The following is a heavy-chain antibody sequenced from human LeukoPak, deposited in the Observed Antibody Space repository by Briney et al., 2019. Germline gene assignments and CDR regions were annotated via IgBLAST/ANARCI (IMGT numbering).Heavy chain of an antibody. CDR3: AREVALDRWYRGIDY. V-gene: IGHV4-4*02. CDR1: GGSISSSNW. CDR2: IYHSGST. J-gene: IGHJ4*02. Sequence: PSETLSLTCAVSGGSISSSNWWSWVRQPPGKGLEWIGEIYHSGSTNYNPSLKSRVTISVDKSKNQFSLKLSSVTAADTAVYYCAREVALDRWYRGIDYWGQGTLVTVSS. D-gene: IGHD1-26*01.